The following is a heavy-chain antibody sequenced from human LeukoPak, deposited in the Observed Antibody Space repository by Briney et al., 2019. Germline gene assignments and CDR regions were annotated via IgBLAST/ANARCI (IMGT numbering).Heavy chain of an antibody. D-gene: IGHD1-26*01. CDR1: GGSISSYY. CDR2: IYYSGST. CDR3: ASGAWASKSDS. J-gene: IGHJ4*02. Sequence: SETLSLTCTVSGGSISSYYWSWIRQPPGKGLEWIGYIYYSGSTFYNPSLKSRVSISGDTSKNQFSLKVSSVTAADTAVYYCASGAWASKSDSWGQGIVVTVSS. V-gene: IGHV4-59*06.